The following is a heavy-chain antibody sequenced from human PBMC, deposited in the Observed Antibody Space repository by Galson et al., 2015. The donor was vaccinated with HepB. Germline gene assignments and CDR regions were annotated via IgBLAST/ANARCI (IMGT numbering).Heavy chain of an antibody. J-gene: IGHJ3*02. V-gene: IGHV3-13*01. CDR2: IGNVGDT. D-gene: IGHD4-11*01. CDR1: GFTFSNYD. Sequence: SLRLSCAASGFTFSNYDMHWVRQRTGKSLEWVSVIGNVGDTNYADSVKGRFRISRENAKNSLYLQMNSLRAGDTTVYYCARGNATTGGAFDIWGQGTMVTVSS. CDR3: ARGNATTGGAFDI.